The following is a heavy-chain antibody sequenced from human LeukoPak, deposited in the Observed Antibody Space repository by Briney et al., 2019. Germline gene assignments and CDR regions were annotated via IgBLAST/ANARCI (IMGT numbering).Heavy chain of an antibody. CDR1: GGTFSSYA. Sequence: SVKVSCKASGGTFSSYAISWVRQAPGQGLEWLGGIIPIFGTANYAQKFQGRVKITADESTSTAYMELSSLRSEDTAVYYCAHTLGYCSSTSCPKLYYYYYMDVWGKGTTVTVSS. J-gene: IGHJ6*03. V-gene: IGHV1-69*01. D-gene: IGHD2-2*01. CDR2: IIPIFGTA. CDR3: AHTLGYCSSTSCPKLYYYYYMDV.